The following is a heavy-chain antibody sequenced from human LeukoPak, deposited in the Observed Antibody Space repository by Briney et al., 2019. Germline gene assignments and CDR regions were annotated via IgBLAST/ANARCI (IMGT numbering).Heavy chain of an antibody. Sequence: SETLSLTCAVYGGSFSGYYWSWIRQPPGKGLEWIGEINHSGGTNYNPSLKSRVTISVDTSKNQFSLKLSSVTAADTAVYYCARGRRAVAPYNWFDPWGQGTLVTVSS. CDR2: INHSGGT. CDR3: ARGRRAVAPYNWFDP. CDR1: GGSFSGYY. J-gene: IGHJ5*02. V-gene: IGHV4-34*01. D-gene: IGHD6-19*01.